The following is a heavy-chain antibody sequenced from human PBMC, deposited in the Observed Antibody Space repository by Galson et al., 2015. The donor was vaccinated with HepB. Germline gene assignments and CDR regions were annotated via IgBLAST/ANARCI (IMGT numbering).Heavy chain of an antibody. V-gene: IGHV3-30-3*01. D-gene: IGHD6-13*01. CDR3: ARELVRYYYYYMDV. J-gene: IGHJ6*03. CDR1: GFTFSSYA. Sequence: SLRLSCAASGFTFSSYAMHWVRQAPGKGLEWVAVISYDGSNKYYADSVKGRFTISRDNSKNTLYLQMNSLRAEDTAVYYCARELVRYYYYYMDVWGKGTTVTVSS. CDR2: ISYDGSNK.